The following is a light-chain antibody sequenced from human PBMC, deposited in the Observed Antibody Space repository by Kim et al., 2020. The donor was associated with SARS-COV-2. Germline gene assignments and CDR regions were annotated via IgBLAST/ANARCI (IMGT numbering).Light chain of an antibody. Sequence: ASVGDRVTITGRARQGSSSCLEWYQQKPRKAPKLLIYAASSVQRGVPSSFSGSGSGTDFTLTISSLQPEDFATYYCQQSYSTPQSFGQGTKLEI. J-gene: IGKJ2*03. V-gene: IGKV1-39*01. CDR1: QGSSSC. CDR3: QQSYSTPQS. CDR2: AAS.